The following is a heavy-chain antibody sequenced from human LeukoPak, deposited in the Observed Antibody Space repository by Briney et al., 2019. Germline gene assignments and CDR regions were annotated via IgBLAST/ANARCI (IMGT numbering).Heavy chain of an antibody. D-gene: IGHD3-22*01. Sequence: GGSLRLSRAASGFTFSSYAMSWVRQAPGKGLEWVSAISGSGGSTYYADSVKGRFTISRDNSKNTLYLQMNSLRAEDTAVYYCAKGRSITMIVADSDYWGQGTLVTVSS. CDR3: AKGRSITMIVADSDY. CDR2: ISGSGGST. CDR1: GFTFSSYA. V-gene: IGHV3-23*01. J-gene: IGHJ4*02.